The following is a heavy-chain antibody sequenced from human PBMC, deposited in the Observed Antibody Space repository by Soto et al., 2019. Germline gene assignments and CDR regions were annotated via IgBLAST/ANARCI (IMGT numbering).Heavy chain of an antibody. J-gene: IGHJ6*02. D-gene: IGHD2-2*02. CDR2: INPNSGGT. CDR3: ARSLTEGYCTITGCYTRPLYGMDV. CDR1: GYTFSGYY. V-gene: IGHV1-2*02. Sequence: ASVKVSCKASGYTFSGYYIHWLRQAPGQGLEWMGWINPNSGGTNYAQKFQGRVTVTRDTPTSTAYVELSRLTPDDTAVYYCARSLTEGYCTITGCYTRPLYGMDVWGQGTTVTVSS.